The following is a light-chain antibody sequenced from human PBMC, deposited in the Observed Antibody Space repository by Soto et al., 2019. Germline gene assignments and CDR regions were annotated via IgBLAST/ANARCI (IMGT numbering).Light chain of an antibody. CDR3: QRFGNAPWT. CDR2: AAS. J-gene: IGKJ1*01. V-gene: IGKV3-20*01. CDR1: QSVSNNY. Sequence: EIVLTQSPGTLSLSPGERVTISCRASQSVSNNYLAWYQQKPGQAPRLLIYAASNRARGIPDRFGGSGFGTDFTLSVRGLESEACGVYYCQRFGNAPWTVRAGTKVE.